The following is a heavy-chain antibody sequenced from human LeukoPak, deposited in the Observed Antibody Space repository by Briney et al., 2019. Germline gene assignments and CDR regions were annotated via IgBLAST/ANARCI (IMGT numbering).Heavy chain of an antibody. J-gene: IGHJ4*02. D-gene: IGHD5-12*01. Sequence: ASVKVSCKASGGIFSSYAISWVRQAPGQGLEWMGGIIPIFGTANYAQKFQGRVTITADKSTSTAYMELSSLRSEDTAVYYCARDSDPYSGYLNFDYWGQGTLVTVSS. V-gene: IGHV1-69*06. CDR3: ARDSDPYSGYLNFDY. CDR1: GGIFSSYA. CDR2: IIPIFGTA.